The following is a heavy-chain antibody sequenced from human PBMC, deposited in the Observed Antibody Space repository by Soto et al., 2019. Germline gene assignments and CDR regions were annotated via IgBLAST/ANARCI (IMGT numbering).Heavy chain of an antibody. CDR3: ARDRLMATAGTARHYFGLDV. CDR2: LHSSGNT. Sequence: SETLSLTCTVYGGSFSGYYWSWIRQHPGKGLEWIGYLHSSGNTYYNPSLKSRVTISVDTSKNQFSLNLSSFTAADTAVYYCARDRLMATAGTARHYFGLDVWGQGTTVTVSS. J-gene: IGHJ6*02. CDR1: GGSFSGYY. D-gene: IGHD5-18*01. V-gene: IGHV4-31*03.